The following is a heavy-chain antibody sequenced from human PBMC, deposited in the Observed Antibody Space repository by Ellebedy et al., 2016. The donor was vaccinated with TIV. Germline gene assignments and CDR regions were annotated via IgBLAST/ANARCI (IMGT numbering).Heavy chain of an antibody. D-gene: IGHD4-23*01. V-gene: IGHV3-30*02. J-gene: IGHJ4*02. CDR3: ARDRWPYFFDC. Sequence: PGGSLRLSCVASGFSFSSYGMHWVRQAPGKGLEWVAFIRTDGSSKFYTESVEGRFTISRDNVKNIVHLQTNSLRAEDTAVYYCARDRWPYFFDCWGQGTLVTVSS. CDR2: IRTDGSSK. CDR1: GFSFSSYG.